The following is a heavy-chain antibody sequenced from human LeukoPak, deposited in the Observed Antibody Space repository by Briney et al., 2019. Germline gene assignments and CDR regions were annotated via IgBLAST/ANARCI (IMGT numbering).Heavy chain of an antibody. CDR2: IKQDGSEK. J-gene: IGHJ6*03. CDR3: ARAYDFWSYYYYMDV. D-gene: IGHD3-3*01. Sequence: GGSLRLSCAASGFIFNNYWMSWVRQAPGKGLEWVANIKQDGSEKYYVGSVKGRFTISRDNAKNSLYLQMNSLRAEDTAVYYCARAYDFWSYYYYMDVWGKGTTVTVSS. V-gene: IGHV3-7*01. CDR1: GFIFNNYW.